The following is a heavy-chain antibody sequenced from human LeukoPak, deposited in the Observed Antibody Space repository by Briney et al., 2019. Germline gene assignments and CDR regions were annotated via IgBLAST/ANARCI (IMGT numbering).Heavy chain of an antibody. J-gene: IGHJ4*02. CDR2: ITSSSSII. Sequence: VHLGGSLRLSCSVSGFTFSSYSMNWVRQAPGKGLEWVSYITSSSSIIYYADSVKGRFTISRDNAKLYLQMNSLRAEDTAIYYCARDLWFGEPYWGQGTLVTVSS. V-gene: IGHV3-48*01. D-gene: IGHD3-10*01. CDR1: GFTFSSYS. CDR3: ARDLWFGEPY.